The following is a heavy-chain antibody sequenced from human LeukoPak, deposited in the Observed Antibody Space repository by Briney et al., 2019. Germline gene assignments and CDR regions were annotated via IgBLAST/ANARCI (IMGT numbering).Heavy chain of an antibody. CDR1: GFTFSSYA. CDR3: AKAFKTGYNVDTLDY. V-gene: IGHV3-23*01. J-gene: IGHJ4*02. D-gene: IGHD5-24*01. Sequence: GGSLRVSCAASGFTFSSYAMSWVRQAQGKGPEWVSGISGSGGITDSADSVKGRFTISRDNSKNTLYLQMNSLRAEDTAVYYCAKAFKTGYNVDTLDYWGQGTLVTVSS. CDR2: ISGSGGIT.